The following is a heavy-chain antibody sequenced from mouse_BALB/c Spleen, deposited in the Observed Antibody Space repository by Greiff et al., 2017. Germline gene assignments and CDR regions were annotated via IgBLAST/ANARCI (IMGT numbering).Heavy chain of an antibody. Sequence: EVQGVESGGGLVKPGGSLKLSCAASGFTFSDYYMYWVRQTPEKRLEWVATISDGGSYTYYPDSVKGRFTISRDNAKNNLYLQMSSLKSEDTAMYYCARGGFYFDYWGQGTTLTVSS. CDR1: GFTFSDYY. V-gene: IGHV5-4*02. J-gene: IGHJ2*01. CDR3: ARGGFYFDY. CDR2: ISDGGSYT.